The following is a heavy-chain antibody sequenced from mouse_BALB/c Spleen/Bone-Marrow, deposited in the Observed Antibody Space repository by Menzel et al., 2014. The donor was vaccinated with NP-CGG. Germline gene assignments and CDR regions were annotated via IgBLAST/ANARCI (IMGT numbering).Heavy chain of an antibody. CDR3: ARHYSYGWDY. J-gene: IGHJ2*01. D-gene: IGHD1-2*01. CDR1: GYIFTSYT. CDR2: INPSSGFT. Sequence: VQLQQSGVELARPGASLKMSCKASGYIFTSYTIHWVKQRPGQGLELIGYINPSSGFTNYNQKFTDKATLTADKSSSTAYMQLSSLTSEDAAVYYCARHYSYGWDYWGQGPTGTGSS. V-gene: IGHV1-4*01.